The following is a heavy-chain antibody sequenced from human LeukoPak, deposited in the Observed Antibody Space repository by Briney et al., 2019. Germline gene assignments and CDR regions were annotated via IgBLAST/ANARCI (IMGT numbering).Heavy chain of an antibody. Sequence: PGGSLRLSCAASGFTVSSNYMSWVRQAPGKGLEWGSVIYSGGSTYYADSVKGRFTISRDNSKNTLYLQMNSLRAEDTAVYYCARDFVYGGNSDEDYYYGMDVWGQGTTVTVSS. D-gene: IGHD4-23*01. V-gene: IGHV3-53*01. CDR2: IYSGGST. CDR3: ARDFVYGGNSDEDYYYGMDV. J-gene: IGHJ6*02. CDR1: GFTVSSNY.